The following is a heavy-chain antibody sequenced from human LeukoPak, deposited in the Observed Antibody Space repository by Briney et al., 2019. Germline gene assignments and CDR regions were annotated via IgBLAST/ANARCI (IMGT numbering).Heavy chain of an antibody. CDR2: MHWNSGST. V-gene: IGHV3-20*04. D-gene: IGHD6-19*01. J-gene: IGHJ6*03. CDR3: VRDGGWYKRGLDYYYYYMDV. CDR1: GFTFEDYG. Sequence: GGSLRLSCVASGFTFEDYGISWVRQAPGKGLEWGSRMHWNSGSTRYVDSVTGRFTISRDNAKTSLYLQMNSLRPEDTAFYYCVRDGGWYKRGLDYYYYYMDVWGKGTTVTVSS.